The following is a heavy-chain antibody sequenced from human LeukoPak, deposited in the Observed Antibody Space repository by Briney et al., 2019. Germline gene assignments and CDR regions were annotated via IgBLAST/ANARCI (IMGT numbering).Heavy chain of an antibody. J-gene: IGHJ4*02. CDR1: GGSNSSYY. Sequence: SETLSLTCTVSGGSNSSYYWSWIRQPPGKGLEWIGYIYYNGSTNYNPSLKSRVTISVDTSKNQFSLKLSSVTAADTAVYYCARETSESAYGYWGQGTLVTVSS. D-gene: IGHD3-3*01. CDR3: ARETSESAYGY. CDR2: IYYNGST. V-gene: IGHV4-59*01.